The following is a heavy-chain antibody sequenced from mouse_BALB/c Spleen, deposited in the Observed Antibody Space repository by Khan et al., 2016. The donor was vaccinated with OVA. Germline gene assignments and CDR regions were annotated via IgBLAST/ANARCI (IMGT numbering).Heavy chain of an antibody. D-gene: IGHD1-2*01. CDR1: GYSITSGYG. CDR2: ISYSGST. CDR3: ARTARIKY. V-gene: IGHV3-2*02. J-gene: IGHJ2*01. Sequence: EVQLQESGPGLVKPSQSLPLTRTVTGYSITSGYGWNWIRQFPGNKLEWMGYISYSGSTNYNPSLKSRIPITRDTSKNQFFLQLDSVATEDTATYYCARTARIKYWSQGTTLTVSS.